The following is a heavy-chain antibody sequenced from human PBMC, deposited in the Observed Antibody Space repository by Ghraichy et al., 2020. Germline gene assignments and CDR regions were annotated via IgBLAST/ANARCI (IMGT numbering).Heavy chain of an antibody. D-gene: IGHD2-2*01. Sequence: SETLSLTCTVSGGSISSDGHYWGWIRQHPGKGLEWIGYIYYSGDTYYNPSLKSRVTISIDTSEKQFSLKLSSVTAADTAVYYCASRGDRPCTSCYVNWGQGTLVTVSS. CDR1: GGSISSDGHY. CDR3: ASRGDRPCTSCYVN. J-gene: IGHJ4*02. V-gene: IGHV4-31*03. CDR2: IYYSGDT.